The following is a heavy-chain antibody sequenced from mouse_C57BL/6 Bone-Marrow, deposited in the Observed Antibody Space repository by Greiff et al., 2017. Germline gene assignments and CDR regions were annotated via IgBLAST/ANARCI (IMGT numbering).Heavy chain of an antibody. CDR3: TTYLYYQCAY. J-gene: IGHJ3*01. CDR2: IDPENGDT. D-gene: IGHD2-1*01. V-gene: IGHV14-4*01. CDR1: GFNIKDDY. Sequence: VQLQQSGAELVRPGASVKLSCTASGFNIKDDYMHWVKQRPEQGLEWIGWIDPENGDTEYASKFQGKATITADTSSNTAYLQLSSLTSEDTAVYYCTTYLYYQCAYWGQGTLVTVSA.